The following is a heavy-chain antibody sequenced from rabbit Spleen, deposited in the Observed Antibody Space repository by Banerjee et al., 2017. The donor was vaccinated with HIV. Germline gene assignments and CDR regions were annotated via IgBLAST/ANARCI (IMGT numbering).Heavy chain of an antibody. J-gene: IGHJ2*01. CDR3: ARNYVNAFDL. D-gene: IGHD1-1*01. CDR1: GFDFSSSYY. CDR2: IGTSSVTT. Sequence: QEQLVESGGDLVKPEGSLTLTCKASGFDFSSSYYRCWVRQAPGKGLELIGCIGTSSVTTADAILAKGRFSTSKTTSTTVPLQTTSLTVAYPATYVCARNYVNAFDLWGPGTLVTVS. V-gene: IGHV1S45*01.